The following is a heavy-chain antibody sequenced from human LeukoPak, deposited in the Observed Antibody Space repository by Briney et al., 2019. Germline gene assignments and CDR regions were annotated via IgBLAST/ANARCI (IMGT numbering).Heavy chain of an antibody. CDR1: GYTFTSYD. CDR2: INPNSGGT. CDR3: ARDAGLIVVLNWFDP. D-gene: IGHD2-21*01. V-gene: IGHV1-2*02. Sequence: ASVKVSCRASGYTFTSYDITWVRQAPGQGLEWMGWINPNSGGTSYAQKFQGRVTMTRDTSISTAYLELSRLRSDDTAVYYCARDAGLIVVLNWFDPWGQGTLVTVSS. J-gene: IGHJ5*02.